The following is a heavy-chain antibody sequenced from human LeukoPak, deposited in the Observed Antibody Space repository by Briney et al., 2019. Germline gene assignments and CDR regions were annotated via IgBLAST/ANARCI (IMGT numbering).Heavy chain of an antibody. J-gene: IGHJ4*02. V-gene: IGHV3-23*01. CDR1: GFTFSSYA. D-gene: IGHD6-13*01. CDR3: AKLYSSSWYRTTYFDY. Sequence: GGSLRLSCAAPGFTFSSYAMSWVRQAPGKGLEWVSAISGSGGSTYYADSVKGRFTISRDNSKNTLYLQMNSLRAEDTAVYYCAKLYSSSWYRTTYFDYWGQGTLVTVSS. CDR2: ISGSGGST.